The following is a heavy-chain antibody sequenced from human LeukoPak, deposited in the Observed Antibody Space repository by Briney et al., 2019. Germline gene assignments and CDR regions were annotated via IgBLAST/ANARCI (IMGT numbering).Heavy chain of an antibody. V-gene: IGHV4-61*02. CDR3: ARGRRDGYNFYWYFDL. Sequence: SETLSLTCTVSGGSISSGSYYWSWIRQPAGKGLEWIGCIFPSGSTNYNSSLKSRVTISVDTSKNQFSLKVSSVTAADTAVYYCARGRRDGYNFYWYFDLWGRGTLVTVSS. J-gene: IGHJ2*01. D-gene: IGHD5-24*01. CDR2: IFPSGST. CDR1: GGSISSGSYY.